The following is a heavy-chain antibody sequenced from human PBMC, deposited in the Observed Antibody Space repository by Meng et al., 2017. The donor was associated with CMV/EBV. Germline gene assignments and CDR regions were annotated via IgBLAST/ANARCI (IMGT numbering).Heavy chain of an antibody. CDR1: GFTFSSYA. J-gene: IGHJ4*02. V-gene: IGHV3-23*03. Sequence: RGSLRLSCAASGFTFSSYAMSWVRQAPGKGLEWVSVIYSGGSSTYYADSVKGRFTISRDNSKNTLYLQMNSLRAEDTAVYYCAKPSTRDGYNYDYWGQGTLVTVSS. D-gene: IGHD5-24*01. CDR3: AKPSTRDGYNYDY. CDR2: IYSGGSST.